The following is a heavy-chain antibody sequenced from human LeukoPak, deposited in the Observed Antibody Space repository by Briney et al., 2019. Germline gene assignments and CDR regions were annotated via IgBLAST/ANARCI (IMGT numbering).Heavy chain of an antibody. D-gene: IGHD3-9*01. J-gene: IGHJ4*02. CDR3: ARGYDILTGDLSFDY. V-gene: IGHV3-23*01. CDR2: ISVSGGTT. Sequence: GRSLRLSCEASGFTFSTYAMSWVRQAPGKGLEWVSGISVSGGTTYYADSVKGRFTISRDNSMNTLYLQMNNLRAEDTAVYYCARGYDILTGDLSFDYWGQGTLVTVSS. CDR1: GFTFSTYA.